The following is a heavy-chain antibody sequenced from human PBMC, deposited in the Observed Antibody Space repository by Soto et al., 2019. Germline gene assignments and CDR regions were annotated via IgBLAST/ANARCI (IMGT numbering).Heavy chain of an antibody. CDR1: GFTFSSYS. CDR2: ISSSSSYI. Sequence: GGSLRLSCAASGFTFSSYSMNWVRQAPGKWLEWVSSISSSSSYIYYADSVKGRFTISRDNAKNSLYLQMNSLRAEDTAVYYCARSRCSSTSCYVYYYYGMDVWGQGXTVTVYS. J-gene: IGHJ6*02. V-gene: IGHV3-21*01. D-gene: IGHD2-2*01. CDR3: ARSRCSSTSCYVYYYYGMDV.